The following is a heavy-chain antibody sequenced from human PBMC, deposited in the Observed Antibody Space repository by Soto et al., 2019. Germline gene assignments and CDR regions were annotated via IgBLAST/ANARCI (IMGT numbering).Heavy chain of an antibody. Sequence: EVQLVESGGGLVQPGGSLRLSCAASGFTFSSYAMHWVRQAPGKGLAYVSAMSSNGGSTYYANSVKGRFTISRDNSTNTLYLQMGRLRAEDRAVYYCARQGREVSSYYFAYWCPGTLVTVSS. J-gene: IGHJ4*02. V-gene: IGHV3-64*01. CDR1: GFTFSSYA. D-gene: IGHD3-16*02. CDR3: ARQGREVSSYYFAY. CDR2: MSSNGGST.